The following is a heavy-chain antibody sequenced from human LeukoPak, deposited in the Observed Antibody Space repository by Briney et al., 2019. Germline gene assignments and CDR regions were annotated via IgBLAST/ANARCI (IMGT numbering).Heavy chain of an antibody. V-gene: IGHV4-61*01. CDR3: ARMSYGSGSYPDY. CDR2: IYYSGST. Sequence: PSETLSLTCTVSGGSISSSSYYWSWIRQPPGKGLEWIGYIYYSGSTNYNPSLKSRVTISVDTSKNQFSLKLSSVTAADTAVYYCARMSYGSGSYPDYWGQGTLVTVSS. CDR1: GGSISSSSYY. J-gene: IGHJ4*02. D-gene: IGHD3-10*01.